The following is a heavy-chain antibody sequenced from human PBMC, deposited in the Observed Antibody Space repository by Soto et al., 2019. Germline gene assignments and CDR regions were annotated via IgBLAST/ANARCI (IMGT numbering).Heavy chain of an antibody. D-gene: IGHD3-22*01. J-gene: IGHJ6*02. CDR3: ARDVVVVIHDYYYYGMDV. V-gene: IGHV3-33*01. Sequence: AGGSLRLSCAASGFTFSSYGMHWVRQAPGKGLEWVAVIWYDGSNKYYADSVKGRFTISRDNSKNTLYLQMNSLRAEDTAVYYWARDVVVVIHDYYYYGMDVWGQGTTVTVSS. CDR1: GFTFSSYG. CDR2: IWYDGSNK.